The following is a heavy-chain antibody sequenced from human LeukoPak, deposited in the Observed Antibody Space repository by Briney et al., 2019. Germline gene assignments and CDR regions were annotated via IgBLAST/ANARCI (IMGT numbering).Heavy chain of an antibody. CDR1: GFTFSTSD. V-gene: IGHV3-30*02. Sequence: GGSLRLSCAASGFTFSTSDMHWVRQAPGEGLEWVAFIRFDGNEKYYADSVKGRFIISRDNSKNTLYLQMSSLRAEDTAVYYCAKEQEGRRAAFDYWGQGTLVTVSS. CDR2: IRFDGNEK. D-gene: IGHD2-15*01. J-gene: IGHJ4*02. CDR3: AKEQEGRRAAFDY.